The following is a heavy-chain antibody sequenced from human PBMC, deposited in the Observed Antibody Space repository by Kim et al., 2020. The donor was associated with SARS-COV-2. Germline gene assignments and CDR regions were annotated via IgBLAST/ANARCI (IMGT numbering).Heavy chain of an antibody. D-gene: IGHD5-18*01. Sequence: GATSYNPSHKSRVTISVDASKNPFSLKLSSVTAADTAVYYCARGYPYFDYWGQGTLVTVSS. CDR2: GAT. CDR3: ARGYPYFDY. V-gene: IGHV4-31*02. J-gene: IGHJ4*02.